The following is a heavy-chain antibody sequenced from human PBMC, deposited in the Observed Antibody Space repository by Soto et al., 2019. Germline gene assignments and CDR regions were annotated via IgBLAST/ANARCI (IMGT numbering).Heavy chain of an antibody. CDR1: GGSISSYY. Sequence: SETLSLTCTVSGGSISSYYWSWIRQPPGKGLEWIGYIYYSGSTNYNPSLKSRVTISVDTSKNQFSLKLSSVTAADTAVYYCARDHPRYNWFDPWGQGTLVTVSS. CDR2: IYYSGST. V-gene: IGHV4-59*01. CDR3: ARDHPRYNWFDP. J-gene: IGHJ5*02.